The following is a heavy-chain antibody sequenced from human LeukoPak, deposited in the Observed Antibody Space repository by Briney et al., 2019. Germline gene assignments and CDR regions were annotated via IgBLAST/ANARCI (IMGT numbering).Heavy chain of an antibody. Sequence: SSVKVSCKASGGTFTSYYMHWVRQAPGQGLEWMGIINPSGGSTTYAQKFQGRVTMTRDTSTSTVYMDLSSLRSEDTAVYYSARQKVEWELLPWSAFDIWGQGTMVTVSS. CDR2: INPSGGST. CDR3: ARQKVEWELLPWSAFDI. CDR1: GGTFTSYY. V-gene: IGHV1-46*01. J-gene: IGHJ3*02. D-gene: IGHD1-26*01.